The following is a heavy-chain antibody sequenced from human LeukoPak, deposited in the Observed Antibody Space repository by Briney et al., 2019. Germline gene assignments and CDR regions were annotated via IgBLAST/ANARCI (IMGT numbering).Heavy chain of an antibody. CDR2: INHSGST. D-gene: IGHD4-11*01. V-gene: IGHV4-34*01. CDR3: ARGTNDYRLNWFDP. Sequence: SETLSLTCAVYGGSFSGYYWSWIRQPPGKGLEWIGEINHSGSTNYNPSLKSRVTISVDTSKNQFSLKLSSVTAADTAVYYCARGTNDYRLNWFDPWGQGTLVTVSS. CDR1: GGSFSGYY. J-gene: IGHJ5*02.